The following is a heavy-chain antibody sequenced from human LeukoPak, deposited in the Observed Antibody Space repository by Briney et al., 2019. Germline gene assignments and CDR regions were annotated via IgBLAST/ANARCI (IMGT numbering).Heavy chain of an antibody. CDR3: ARVPNSSSWYFYFGY. CDR1: GYTFTSYG. Sequence: ASVKVSCKASGYTFTSYGISWVRRAPGQGLEWMGWISAYNGNTNYAQKLQGRVTMTTDTSTSTAYMELRSLRSDDTAVYYCARVPNSSSWYFYFGYWGQGTLVTVSS. CDR2: ISAYNGNT. V-gene: IGHV1-18*01. J-gene: IGHJ4*02. D-gene: IGHD6-13*01.